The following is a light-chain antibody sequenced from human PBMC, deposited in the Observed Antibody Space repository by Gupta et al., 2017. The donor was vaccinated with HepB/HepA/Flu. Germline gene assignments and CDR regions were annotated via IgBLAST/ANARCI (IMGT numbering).Light chain of an antibody. J-gene: IGLJ2*01. CDR3: CSNEGSSTLV. CDR1: RSDVGSYNL. CDR2: DVI. V-gene: IGLV2-23*02. Sequence: QSALTQPASVSGSPGQSITISCTGTRSDVGSYNLVSWYQQHPGKAPKLMIYDVIKRPSGVANRFSGSKSGNTASLTISGHQAEDAANYYCCSNEGSSTLVFGGGTKLTVL.